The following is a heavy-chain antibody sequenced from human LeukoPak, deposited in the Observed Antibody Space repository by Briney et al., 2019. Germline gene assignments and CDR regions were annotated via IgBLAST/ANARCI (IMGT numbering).Heavy chain of an antibody. CDR1: GFTFSSYA. J-gene: IGHJ6*02. CDR2: ISGSGGST. V-gene: IGHV3-23*01. D-gene: IGHD6-13*01. Sequence: GGSLRLSCAASGFTFSSYAMSWVRQAPGKGLEWVSAISGSGGSTYYADSVKGRFTISRDNSKNTLYLQMNSLRAEDTALYYCARDNMAAAGTYYYYGLDVWGQGTTVTVSS. CDR3: ARDNMAAAGTYYYYGLDV.